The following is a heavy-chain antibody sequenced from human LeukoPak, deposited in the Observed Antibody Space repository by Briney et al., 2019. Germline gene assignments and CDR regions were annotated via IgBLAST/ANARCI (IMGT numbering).Heavy chain of an antibody. J-gene: IGHJ6*02. CDR3: ATEGAAVAPYGMDV. D-gene: IGHD6-19*01. CDR1: GFTFSSYW. V-gene: IGHV3-7*04. Sequence: PGGSLRLSCAASGFTFSSYWMSWVRQAPGKGLEWVANIKQDGSEKYYVDSVKGRFTISRDNAKNSLYLQMNSLRAEDTAVYYCATEGAAVAPYGMDVWGQGTTVTVSS. CDR2: IKQDGSEK.